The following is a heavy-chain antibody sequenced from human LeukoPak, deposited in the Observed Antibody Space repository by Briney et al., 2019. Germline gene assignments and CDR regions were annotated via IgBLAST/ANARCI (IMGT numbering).Heavy chain of an antibody. J-gene: IGHJ4*02. CDR3: ARFVSSTTGKFDY. CDR2: IYYSGST. CDR1: GGSISSYY. Sequence: PSETLSLTCTVSGGSISSYYWSWIQQPPWKGLEWIGSIYYSGSTYYNPSLKSRVTISVDTSKNQFSLKLSSVTAADTAVYYCARFVSSTTGKFDYWGQGTLVTVSS. D-gene: IGHD1-1*01. V-gene: IGHV4-59*05.